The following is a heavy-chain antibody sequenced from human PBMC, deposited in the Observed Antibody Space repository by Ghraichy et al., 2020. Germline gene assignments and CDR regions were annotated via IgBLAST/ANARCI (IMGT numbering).Heavy chain of an antibody. CDR2: IYYSGST. D-gene: IGHD6-19*01. V-gene: IGHV4-59*01. CDR3: ARAGDVGSGWYLGWFDP. CDR1: GGSISSYY. J-gene: IGHJ5*02. Sequence: SETLSLTCTVSGGSISSYYWSWIRQPPGKGLEWIGYIYYSGSTNYNPSLKSRVTISVDTSKNQFSLKLSSVTAADTAVYYCARAGDVGSGWYLGWFDPWGQGTLVTVSS.